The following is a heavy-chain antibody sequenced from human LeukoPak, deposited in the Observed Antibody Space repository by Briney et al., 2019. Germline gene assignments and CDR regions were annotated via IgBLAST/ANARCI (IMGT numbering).Heavy chain of an antibody. Sequence: PGGSLRLSCAASKFTFNKYGMHWVRQAPGNGLEWVAFIRYDGSNKYYADSVKGRFTSSRDNSKHSLYLQMNSLSAEDTAVYYCARPEGTGTFADAFDIWGQGTMVTVSS. J-gene: IGHJ3*02. CDR3: ARPEGTGTFADAFDI. D-gene: IGHD1-1*01. CDR1: KFTFNKYG. V-gene: IGHV3-30*02. CDR2: IRYDGSNK.